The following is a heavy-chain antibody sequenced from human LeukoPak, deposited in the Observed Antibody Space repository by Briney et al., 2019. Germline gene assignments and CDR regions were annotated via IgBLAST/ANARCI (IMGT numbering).Heavy chain of an antibody. D-gene: IGHD3-22*01. J-gene: IGHJ4*02. CDR3: ARSLAYDSSGSLYDY. CDR1: GGTFSSYA. CDR2: IIPILGIA. Sequence: SVKVSCKASGGTFSSYAISWVRQAPGQGLEWMGRIIPILGIANYAQKFQGRVTITADKSTSTAYMELSSLRSEDTAVYYCARSLAYDSSGSLYDYWGQGTLVTVSS. V-gene: IGHV1-69*04.